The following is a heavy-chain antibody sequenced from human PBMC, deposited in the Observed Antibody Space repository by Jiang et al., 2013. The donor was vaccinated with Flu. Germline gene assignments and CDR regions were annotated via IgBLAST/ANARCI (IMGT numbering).Heavy chain of an antibody. CDR2: IYWDDDK. Sequence: VIPTQTLTLTCTFSGFSLDAHGVGVDWIRQPPGEALEWLALIYWDDDKLYSPSLKNRVTITKDSPKNQVVLTMTNVDPLDTATYYCAHRLASAGGTSDYWGQGVLVTVSS. D-gene: IGHD1-26*01. CDR3: AHRLASAGGTSDY. V-gene: IGHV2-5*02. CDR1: GFSLDAHGVG. J-gene: IGHJ4*02.